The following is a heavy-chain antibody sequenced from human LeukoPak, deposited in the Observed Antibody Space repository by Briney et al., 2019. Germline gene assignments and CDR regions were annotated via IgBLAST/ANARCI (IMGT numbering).Heavy chain of an antibody. J-gene: IGHJ1*01. D-gene: IGHD6-19*01. CDR1: GFSFNSYG. CDR3: TRNSGWYGLS. V-gene: IGHV3-23*01. CDR2: IDYDGGSG. Sequence: GGSPRLSCAASGFSFNSYGMSWVRQTPGKGLEWVSSIDYDGGSGHYADSVKGRFTISRDNSNNTLFLHLNSLRGEDTAVYYCTRNSGWYGLSWGQGTLVTVSS.